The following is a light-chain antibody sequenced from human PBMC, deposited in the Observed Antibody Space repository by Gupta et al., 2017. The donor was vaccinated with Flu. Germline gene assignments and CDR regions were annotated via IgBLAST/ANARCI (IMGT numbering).Light chain of an antibody. CDR1: SSDVGGYNY. CDR2: DVS. CDR3: CSYAGSHTWV. V-gene: IGLV2-11*01. Sequence: QSALTQPRSVSGSPGQSVTISCTGTSSDVGGYNYVSWYQQHPGKAPKLMIYDVSKRPSGVPDRVSGSKSGKTASPNISGPQADDEAYYYCCSYAGSHTWVFGTGTKVTVL. J-gene: IGLJ1*01.